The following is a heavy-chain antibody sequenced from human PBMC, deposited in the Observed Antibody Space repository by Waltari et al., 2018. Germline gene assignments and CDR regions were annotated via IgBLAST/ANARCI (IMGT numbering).Heavy chain of an antibody. D-gene: IGHD6-19*01. J-gene: IGHJ4*02. CDR2: AFHSGSA. CDR1: GGSMSSHY. V-gene: IGHV4-59*11. Sequence: QVQLQESGPGLVKPSETLSLTCTVSGGSMSSHYWSWIRQPPGKGLEWIGFAFHSGSADYNPSLKSRVTISVDTSNRQFSLKLSSMTSADTAIYYCVSSSGWYYWYDYWGQGTLVTVSA. CDR3: VSSSGWYYWYDY.